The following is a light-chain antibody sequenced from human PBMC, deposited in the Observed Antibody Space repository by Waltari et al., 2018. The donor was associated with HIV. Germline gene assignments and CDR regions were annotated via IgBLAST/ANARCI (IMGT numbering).Light chain of an antibody. CDR1: QTVYNW. J-gene: IGKJ3*01. CDR3: QQYYSYST. Sequence: DIPLTQSPSTVSASVGDRITITCRASQTVYNWLAWYQQRPGKAPKLLIYKASTLESGVPPRFSGSGSGTEFTLTINGLQSDDFATYYCQQYYSYSTFGSGTKVDIK. V-gene: IGKV1-5*03. CDR2: KAS.